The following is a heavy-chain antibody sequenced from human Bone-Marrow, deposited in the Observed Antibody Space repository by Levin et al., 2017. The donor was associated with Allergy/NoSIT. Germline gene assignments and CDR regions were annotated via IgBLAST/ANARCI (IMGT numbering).Heavy chain of an antibody. CDR1: GFTFNIFW. CDR2: ISNDGSIT. D-gene: IGHD3-16*01. J-gene: IGHJ4*02. V-gene: IGHV3-74*01. Sequence: GGSLRLSCAASGFTFNIFWMHWVRQVPGKGPVWVTRISNDGSITTYADSVKGRFTISRDNAKNTVYLQMSSLRAEDTAMYYCARDIYDYVWGTYAYWGQGSLVTVSS. CDR3: ARDIYDYVWGTYAY.